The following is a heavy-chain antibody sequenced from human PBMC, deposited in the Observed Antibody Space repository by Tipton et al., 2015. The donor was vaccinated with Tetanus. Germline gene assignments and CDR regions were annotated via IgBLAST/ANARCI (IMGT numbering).Heavy chain of an antibody. CDR2: IYYSGDT. CDR3: ARDQGGGRVVRLNWFDP. Sequence: TCTVSGASISGSGYFWNWVRQHPEKGLEWIGYIYYSGDTYINPSLKSRVSMSVDTSKNQVSLKLRSVTAADTAVYYCARDQGGGRVVRLNWFDPWGQGVLVTVSS. J-gene: IGHJ5*02. D-gene: IGHD6-6*01. CDR1: GASISGSGYF. V-gene: IGHV4-31*03.